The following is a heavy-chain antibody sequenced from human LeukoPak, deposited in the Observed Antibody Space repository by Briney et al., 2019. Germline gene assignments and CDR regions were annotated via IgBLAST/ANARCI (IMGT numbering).Heavy chain of an antibody. CDR2: ISYDGSNK. V-gene: IGHV3-30*18. D-gene: IGHD3-10*01. J-gene: IGHJ6*04. CDR1: GFTFSSYG. Sequence: GGSLRLSCAASGFTFSSYGMHWVRQAPGKGLEWVAVISYDGSNKYYADSVKGRFTISRDNSKNTLYLQMNSLRAEDTAVYYCAKEDYSSGTPPFRYYYYGMDVWGKGTTVTVSS. CDR3: AKEDYSSGTPPFRYYYYGMDV.